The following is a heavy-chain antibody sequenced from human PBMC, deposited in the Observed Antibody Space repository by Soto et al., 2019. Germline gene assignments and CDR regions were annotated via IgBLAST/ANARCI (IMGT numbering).Heavy chain of an antibody. V-gene: IGHV3-23*01. Sequence: GESLRLSCAAFGFRFGNYVMAWVRQTPGKGLQWVATISDYADKTHYADSVKGRFSISRDYSTNTVYLHLEFLRRDDTGIYFCKRDAGVTHQMFDYWGHGTQVTVSS. CDR3: KRDAGVTHQMFDY. CDR1: GFRFGNYV. D-gene: IGHD2-8*01. J-gene: IGHJ4*01. CDR2: ISDYADKT.